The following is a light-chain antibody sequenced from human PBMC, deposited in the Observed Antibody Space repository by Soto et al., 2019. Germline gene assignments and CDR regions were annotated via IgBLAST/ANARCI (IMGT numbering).Light chain of an antibody. Sequence: QSAPTQPPSASGSPGQSVTISCTGTSSDVGGYNYVSWYHQHPGKAPKLMIDEVSKRPSGVPDRFSGSKSGNTASLTVSWLQAEEEADYYCSSYAGSNNRVVFGGGTKLTVL. CDR1: SSDVGGYNY. V-gene: IGLV2-8*01. CDR3: SSYAGSNNRVV. J-gene: IGLJ2*01. CDR2: EVS.